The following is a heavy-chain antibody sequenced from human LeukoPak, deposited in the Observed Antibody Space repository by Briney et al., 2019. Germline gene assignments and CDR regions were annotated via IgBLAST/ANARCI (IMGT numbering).Heavy chain of an antibody. V-gene: IGHV3-23*01. Sequence: GGSLRLSCAASGFTFSSYAMSWVRQAPGKGLEWVSAISGSGGSTYYADSVKGRFTISRDNSRNTLYLQMNSPRAEDTAVYYCAKGFYYDSSGRSANFDYWGQGTLVTVSS. CDR1: GFTFSSYA. J-gene: IGHJ4*02. CDR2: ISGSGGST. CDR3: AKGFYYDSSGRSANFDY. D-gene: IGHD3-22*01.